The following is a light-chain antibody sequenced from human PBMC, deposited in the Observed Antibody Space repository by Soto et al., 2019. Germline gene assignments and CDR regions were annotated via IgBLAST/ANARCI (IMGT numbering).Light chain of an antibody. CDR1: QRVNNY. CDR3: QQSYITPWT. Sequence: DVQMTQYPTSLSASVGDRVNITCRASQRVNNYLNWYQLKPGEAPKLLIAAASTLQIGVPSRFGGSGSGTIFTLAISGLQPEDFATYYCQQSYITPWTFGQGTKVDIK. V-gene: IGKV1-39*01. CDR2: AAS. J-gene: IGKJ1*01.